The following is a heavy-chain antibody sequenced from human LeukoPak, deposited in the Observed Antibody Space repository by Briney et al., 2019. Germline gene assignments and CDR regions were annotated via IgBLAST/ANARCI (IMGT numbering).Heavy chain of an antibody. Sequence: SETLSLTCTVSGGSISSGGYYWSWIRQHPGKGLEWIGYIYYSGSTYYKPSLKSRVTISVDTSKNQFSLKLSSVTAADTAVYYCARGYGSGSYYPNWFDPWGQGTLVTVSS. CDR2: IYYSGST. CDR3: ARGYGSGSYYPNWFDP. V-gene: IGHV4-31*03. J-gene: IGHJ5*02. CDR1: GGSISSGGYY. D-gene: IGHD3-10*01.